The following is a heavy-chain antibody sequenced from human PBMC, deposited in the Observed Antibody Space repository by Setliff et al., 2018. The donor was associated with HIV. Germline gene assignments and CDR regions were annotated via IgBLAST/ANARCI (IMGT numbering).Heavy chain of an antibody. CDR3: ARRGRFTGWFDP. D-gene: IGHD3-3*01. V-gene: IGHV4-4*09. CDR2: INSSGTT. J-gene: IGHJ5*02. CDR1: GGSFSNFS. Sequence: PSETLSLTCTVSGGSFSNFSWNWIRQPPGKGLEWIGYINSSGTTNYNPSLKSRVNISIDPSKNHFTLRLSSVTVADTAVYYCARRGRFTGWFDPWGQGSLVTVSS.